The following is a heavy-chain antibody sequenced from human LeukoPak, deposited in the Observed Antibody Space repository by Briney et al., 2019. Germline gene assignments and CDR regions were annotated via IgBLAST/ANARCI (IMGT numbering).Heavy chain of an antibody. CDR1: GFTFDDYG. V-gene: IGHV3-11*04. D-gene: IGHD3-3*01. CDR3: ARGEGYDFWSGYYTDY. J-gene: IGHJ4*02. CDR2: ISSSGSTI. Sequence: GGSLRLSCAASGFTFDDYGMSWVRQAPGKGLEWVSYISSSGSTIYYADSVKGRFTISRDNAKNSLYLQMNSLRAEDTAVYYCARGEGYDFWSGYYTDYWGQGTLVTVSS.